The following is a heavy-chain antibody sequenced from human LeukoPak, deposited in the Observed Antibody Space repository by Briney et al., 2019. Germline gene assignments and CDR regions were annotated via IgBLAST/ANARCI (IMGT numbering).Heavy chain of an antibody. J-gene: IGHJ4*02. CDR3: ARGAVYYGSVRRYYFDY. V-gene: IGHV4-34*01. CDR2: INHSGTT. D-gene: IGHD3-10*01. CDR1: GGSFGGYY. Sequence: SETLSLTWAVYGGSFGGYYCSWIRHPPGEGLEWIGEINHSGTTTYNPSLQSRVTISVDTSKNQFSLKLSSVTAADTAVYYCARGAVYYGSVRRYYFDYWGQGTLVTVPS.